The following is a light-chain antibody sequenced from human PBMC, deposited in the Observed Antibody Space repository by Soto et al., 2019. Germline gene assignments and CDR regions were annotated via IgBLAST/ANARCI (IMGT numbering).Light chain of an antibody. V-gene: IGKV1-33*01. CDR2: DAS. CDR1: QNIYNN. J-gene: IGKJ4*01. CDR3: QHYENLPLT. Sequence: DIQMTQSPSSLSASVGDRATIACQASQNIYNNLNWYQLKPGKAPPVLILDASDLETGVASRFSGSGYGTAFSLTINNLQPEDVGTYYCQHYENLPLTFGGGTPVEIE.